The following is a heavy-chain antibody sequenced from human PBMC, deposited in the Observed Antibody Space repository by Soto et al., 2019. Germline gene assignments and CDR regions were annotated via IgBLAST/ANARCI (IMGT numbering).Heavy chain of an antibody. V-gene: IGHV3-48*01. Sequence: EVQLVESGGGLVQPGGSLRLSCAASGFTFSSYSMNWVRQAPGKGLEWVSYISSSSTIYYADSVKGRFTISRDNAKNSLYLQMNSLRAEDTAVYYCARAGVWFGELPGGYWGQGTLVTVSS. CDR2: ISSSSTI. J-gene: IGHJ4*02. CDR3: ARAGVWFGELPGGY. CDR1: GFTFSSYS. D-gene: IGHD3-10*01.